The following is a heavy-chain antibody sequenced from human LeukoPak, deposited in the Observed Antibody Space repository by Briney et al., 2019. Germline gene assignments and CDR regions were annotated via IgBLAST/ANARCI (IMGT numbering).Heavy chain of an antibody. V-gene: IGHV3-9*01. Sequence: GGSLGLSCAASGFTFDDYAMHWVRQAPGKGLEWVSGISWNSGSIGYADSVKGRFTISRDNAKNSLYLQMNSLRAEDTALYYCAKDRDYDFWSGYFDYWGQGTLVTVSS. CDR3: AKDRDYDFWSGYFDY. D-gene: IGHD3-3*01. CDR1: GFTFDDYA. J-gene: IGHJ4*02. CDR2: ISWNSGSI.